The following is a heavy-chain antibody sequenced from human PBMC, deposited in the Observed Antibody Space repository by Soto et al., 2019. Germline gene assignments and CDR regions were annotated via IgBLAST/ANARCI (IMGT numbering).Heavy chain of an antibody. J-gene: IGHJ4*02. CDR1: GGSISSSSYY. D-gene: IGHD5-18*01. V-gene: IGHV4-39*01. CDR3: ARPTEGYSYGYHYFDY. CDR2: IYYSGST. Sequence: QLQLQESGPGLVKPSETLSLTCTVSGGSISSSSYYWGWIRQPPGKGLEWIGSIYYSGSTYYNPSLKSRVTISVDTSKNQFSLKLSSVTAADTAVYYCARPTEGYSYGYHYFDYWGQGTLVTVSS.